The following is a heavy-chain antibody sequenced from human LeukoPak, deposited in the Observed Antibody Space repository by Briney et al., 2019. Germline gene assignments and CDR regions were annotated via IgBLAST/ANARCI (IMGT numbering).Heavy chain of an antibody. CDR1: GFTFSSYA. J-gene: IGHJ4*02. CDR3: ARGEYYYDSSGYFFDY. Sequence: PGGSLRLSCAASGFTFSSYAMHWVRQAPGKGLEWVAVISYDGSNKYYADSVKGRFTISRDNSKNTLYLQMNSLRAEDTAVYYCARGEYYYDSSGYFFDYWGQGTLVTVSS. V-gene: IGHV3-30-3*01. D-gene: IGHD3-22*01. CDR2: ISYDGSNK.